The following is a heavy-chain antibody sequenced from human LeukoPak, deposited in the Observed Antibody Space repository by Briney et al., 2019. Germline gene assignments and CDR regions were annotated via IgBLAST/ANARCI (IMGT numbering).Heavy chain of an antibody. D-gene: IGHD3-16*02. V-gene: IGHV4-34*01. CDR2: INHSGST. J-gene: IGHJ3*02. CDR3: ASGSTYDYVWGSYRPPDAFDI. Sequence: SETLSLTCAVYGGSFSGYYWSWIRQPPGKGLEWIGEINHSGSTNYNPSLKSRVTISVDTSKNQFSLKLSSVTAADTAAYYCASGSTYDYVWGSYRPPDAFDIWGQGTMVTVSS. CDR1: GGSFSGYY.